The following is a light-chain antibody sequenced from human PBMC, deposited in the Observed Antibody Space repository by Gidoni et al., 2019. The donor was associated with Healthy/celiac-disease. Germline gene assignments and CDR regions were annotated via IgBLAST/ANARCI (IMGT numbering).Light chain of an antibody. CDR3: QQYNNWPPLT. V-gene: IGKV3-15*01. CDR2: GAS. J-gene: IGKJ4*01. CDR1: QSVSSN. Sequence: EIFMTQSPATLSVSPGERATLSCRASQSVSSNLAWYQQKPGQAARLLIYGASTRATGITARFSGSGSGTEFTLTISSLQSEDFAVYYCQQYNNWPPLTFGGGTKVEIK.